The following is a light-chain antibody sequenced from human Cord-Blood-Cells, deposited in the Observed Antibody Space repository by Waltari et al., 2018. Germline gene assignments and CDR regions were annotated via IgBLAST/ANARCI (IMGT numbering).Light chain of an antibody. J-gene: IGLJ3*02. CDR1: SSDVGGYNY. CDR2: DVS. V-gene: IGLV2-14*01. Sequence: QSALTQPASVSGSPGQSITISCTGTSSDVGGYNYVSWYQQHPGKAPKLMIYDVSKRPSGFSNRFSGSMSGNTVSLTISGLQAEDESDYYCSSYTSSSTRVFGGGTKLTVL. CDR3: SSYTSSSTRV.